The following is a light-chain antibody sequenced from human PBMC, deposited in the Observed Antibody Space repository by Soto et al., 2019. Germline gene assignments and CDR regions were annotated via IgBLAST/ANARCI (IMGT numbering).Light chain of an antibody. CDR2: TTS. CDR3: QQSYSTPIT. CDR1: QSISTY. J-gene: IGKJ5*01. Sequence: DIQIATLPCTLTQSVGDTVTMSYRPSQSISTYLNWYQQKPGKAHNLLIYTTSSLHSGVTSRFSGSGSGTDFTLTISSIQPEDFATYYCQQSYSTPITVGQGTRLEIK. V-gene: IGKV1-39*01.